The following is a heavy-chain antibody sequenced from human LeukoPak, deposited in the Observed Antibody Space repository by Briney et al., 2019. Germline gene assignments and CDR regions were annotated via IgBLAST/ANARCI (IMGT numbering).Heavy chain of an antibody. J-gene: IGHJ6*02. Sequence: GGSLRLSCAASGFTFSSYGMSWVRQAPGKGLEWVSGISGSGGSTYYADSVKGRFTISRDNSKNTLYLQMNSLRAEDTAVYYCAKAVSCSSTSCYRSYGMDVWGPGTTVTVSS. CDR2: ISGSGGST. D-gene: IGHD2-2*02. V-gene: IGHV3-23*01. CDR1: GFTFSSYG. CDR3: AKAVSCSSTSCYRSYGMDV.